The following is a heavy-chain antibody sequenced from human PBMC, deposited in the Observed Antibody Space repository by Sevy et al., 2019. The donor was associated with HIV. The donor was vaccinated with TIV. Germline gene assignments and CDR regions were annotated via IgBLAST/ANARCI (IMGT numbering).Heavy chain of an antibody. CDR3: AREREFPTLGYYYYGMDV. CDR1: GFTFSSYG. Sequence: GGSLRLSCAASGFTFSSYGMHWVRQAPGWGLEWVAVIWYDGSNKYYADSVKGRFTISRDNSKNTLYLQMNSLRAEDTAVYYCAREREFPTLGYYYYGMDVWGQGTTVTVSS. J-gene: IGHJ6*02. CDR2: IWYDGSNK. V-gene: IGHV3-33*01. D-gene: IGHD3-10*01.